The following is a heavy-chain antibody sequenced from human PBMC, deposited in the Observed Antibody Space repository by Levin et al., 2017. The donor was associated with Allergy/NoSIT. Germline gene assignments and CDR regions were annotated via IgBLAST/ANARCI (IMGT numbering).Heavy chain of an antibody. CDR3: AQDSGGRSGECCYYYMGV. D-gene: IGHD2-21*01. CDR2: VTYNSGYI. CDR1: GFTFDDYA. J-gene: IGHJ6*03. V-gene: IGHV3-9*01. Sequence: PGGSLRLSCAASGFTFDDYAMHWVRQAPGKGLEWVAGVTYNSGYIYYADSVKGRFTISRDNAKSSLYLQMNSLRTEDTAVYYCAQDSGGRSGECCYYYMGVRGKGTTVTVSS.